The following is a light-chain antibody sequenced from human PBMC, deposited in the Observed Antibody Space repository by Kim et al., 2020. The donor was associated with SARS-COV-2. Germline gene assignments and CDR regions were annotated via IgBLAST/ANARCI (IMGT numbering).Light chain of an antibody. Sequence: QSALTQPPSVSGSPGQSVTISCTGTSSDVGDYNRLSWYQQSPGTAPKLIIYEVTHRPSGVPDRFSGSKSGNTASLTISGLQAEDEADYYCNLWTSSNTFVFGTGTKVTVL. CDR1: SSDVGDYNR. V-gene: IGLV2-18*01. CDR2: EVT. J-gene: IGLJ1*01. CDR3: NLWTSSNTFV.